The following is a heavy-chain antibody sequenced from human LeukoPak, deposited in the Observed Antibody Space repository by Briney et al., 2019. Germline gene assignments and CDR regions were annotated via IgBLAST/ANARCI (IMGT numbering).Heavy chain of an antibody. CDR2: ISWNSGSI. CDR3: AKGSGWSQGAQIERGSFDY. V-gene: IGHV3-9*01. CDR1: GFTFSSYG. Sequence: GGSLRLSCAASGFTFSSYGMHWVRQAPGKGLEWVSGISWNSGSIGYADSVKGRFTISRDNAKNSLYLQMNSLRAEDTALYYCAKGSGWSQGAQIERGSFDYWGQGTLVTVSS. J-gene: IGHJ4*02. D-gene: IGHD6-19*01.